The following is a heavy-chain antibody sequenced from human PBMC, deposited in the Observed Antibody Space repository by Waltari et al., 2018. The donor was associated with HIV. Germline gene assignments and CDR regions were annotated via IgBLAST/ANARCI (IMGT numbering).Heavy chain of an antibody. CDR2: INHSGST. CDR1: GGSFSGYY. Sequence: QVQLQQWGAGLLKPSETLSLTCAVYGGSFSGYYWSWIRQPPGKGLEWIGEINHSGSTNSKPSLKSRGTISVDTSKNQFSLKLSSVTAADTAVYYCARGRSPYSSGWYASEYWGQGTLVTVSS. CDR3: ARGRSPYSSGWYASEY. D-gene: IGHD6-19*01. J-gene: IGHJ4*02. V-gene: IGHV4-34*01.